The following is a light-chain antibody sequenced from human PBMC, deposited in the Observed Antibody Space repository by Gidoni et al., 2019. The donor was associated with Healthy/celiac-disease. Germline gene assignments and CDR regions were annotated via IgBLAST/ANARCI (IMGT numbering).Light chain of an antibody. CDR3: QQGA. J-gene: IGKJ1*01. CDR2: GAS. V-gene: IGKV3-20*01. Sequence: IVLTHSPGTLSLSPGERATLSCRASQSVTSTYLAWYQQKPGQAPRLLIYGASSRVTGVPDRFSGSGSGTDFTLTISRLEPEDFAVYYCQQGAFGQGTKVEMK. CDR1: QSVTSTY.